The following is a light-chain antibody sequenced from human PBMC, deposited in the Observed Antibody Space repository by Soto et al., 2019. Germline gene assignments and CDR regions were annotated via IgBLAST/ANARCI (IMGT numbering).Light chain of an antibody. CDR2: LNRDSSH. J-gene: IGLJ2*01. V-gene: IGLV4-69*01. CDR1: SGHSSYA. CDR3: QTWGTGIWV. Sequence: QSVLTQSPSASASLGASVTLTCTLSSGHSSYAIAWHQQQPEKGHRSLMKLNRDSSHSKGDGIPDRFSGSSSGAERYLTISSLQSEDEADDYCQTWGTGIWVFGGGTKLTVL.